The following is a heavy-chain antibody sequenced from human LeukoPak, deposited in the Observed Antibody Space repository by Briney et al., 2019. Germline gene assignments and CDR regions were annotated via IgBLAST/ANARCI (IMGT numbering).Heavy chain of an antibody. CDR2: IYASGTT. D-gene: IGHD5-12*01. CDR3: ARGLAAAYDYNWLDP. J-gene: IGHJ5*02. Sequence: SETLSLTCTVSGGSVNNYYWSWIRQPAGKGLEWIGRIYASGTTRYNPSLQSRVTMSVDMSKNQFSLKLTSVTAADTAVYFCARGLAAAYDYNWLDPWGQGILVTVSS. CDR1: GGSVNNYY. V-gene: IGHV4-4*07.